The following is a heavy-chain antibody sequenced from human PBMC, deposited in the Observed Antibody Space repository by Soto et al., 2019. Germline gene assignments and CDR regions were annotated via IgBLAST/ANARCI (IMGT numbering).Heavy chain of an antibody. CDR3: AKDIRGPRNYDFWSGYPNYFDY. J-gene: IGHJ4*02. CDR1: GFTFDDYA. V-gene: IGHV3-9*01. D-gene: IGHD3-3*01. CDR2: ISWNSGSI. Sequence: HPGGSLRLSCAASGFTFDDYAMHWVRQAPGKGLEWVSGISWNSGSIGYADSVKGRFTISRDNAKNSLYLQMNNMRTEDTALYYCAKDIRGPRNYDFWSGYPNYFDYWGQGT.